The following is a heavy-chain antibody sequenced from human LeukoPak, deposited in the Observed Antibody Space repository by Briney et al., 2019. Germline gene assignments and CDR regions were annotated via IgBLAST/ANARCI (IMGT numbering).Heavy chain of an antibody. Sequence: GGSLRLSCAASGFTFSSYEMNWVRQAPGKGLEWVSYISSSGSTIYYADPVKGRFTISRDNSKNTLYLQMTSLRAEDTALYYCASFDYAGLEGTLDYWGQGTLVTVSS. CDR2: ISSSGSTI. CDR1: GFTFSSYE. D-gene: IGHD3-9*01. J-gene: IGHJ4*02. CDR3: ASFDYAGLEGTLDY. V-gene: IGHV3-48*03.